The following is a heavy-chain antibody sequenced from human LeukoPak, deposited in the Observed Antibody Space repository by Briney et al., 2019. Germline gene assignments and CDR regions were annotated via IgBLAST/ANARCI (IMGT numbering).Heavy chain of an antibody. D-gene: IGHD1-14*01. CDR3: AKTPNAFDRGGHYFDY. Sequence: SETLSLTCAVYGGSFSGYYWSWIRQPPGKGLEWIGEINHSGSTNYNPSLKSRVTISVDTSKNQFSLKLSSVTAADTAVYYCAKTPNAFDRGGHYFDYWGRETLVGVSS. V-gene: IGHV4-34*01. J-gene: IGHJ4*02. CDR2: INHSGST. CDR1: GGSFSGYY.